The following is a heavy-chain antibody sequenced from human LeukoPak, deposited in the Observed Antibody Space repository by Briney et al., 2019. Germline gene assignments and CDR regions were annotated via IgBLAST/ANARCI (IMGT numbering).Heavy chain of an antibody. CDR3: TTTKEYPWDYYMDV. CDR2: IRYDGSNR. Sequence: PGGSLRLSCAASGFTFSSYAMHWVRQAPGKGLEWMAFIRYDGSNRFYADSVKGRFTISRDNSKNTLHLQMNSLRAEDTAVYHCTTTKEYPWDYYMDVWGKGTTVTVSS. J-gene: IGHJ6*03. D-gene: IGHD2-2*01. V-gene: IGHV3-30*02. CDR1: GFTFSSYA.